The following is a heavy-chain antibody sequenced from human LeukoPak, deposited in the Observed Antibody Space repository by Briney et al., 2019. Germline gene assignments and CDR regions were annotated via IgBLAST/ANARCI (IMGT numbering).Heavy chain of an antibody. D-gene: IGHD3-3*01. CDR3: AKDPLPVTIFGVGEDWFDP. CDR1: GFTFSSYA. V-gene: IGHV3-23*01. J-gene: IGHJ5*02. CDR2: ISGSGGST. Sequence: PGGSLRLSCAASGFTFSSYAMSWVRQTPGKGLEWVSAISGSGGSTYYADSVKGRFTISRDNSKNTLYLQMNSLRAEDTAVYYCAKDPLPVTIFGVGEDWFDPWGQGTLVTVSS.